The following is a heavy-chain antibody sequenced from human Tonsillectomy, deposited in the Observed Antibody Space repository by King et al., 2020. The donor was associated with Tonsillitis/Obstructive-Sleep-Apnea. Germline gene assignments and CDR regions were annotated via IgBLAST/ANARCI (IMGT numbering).Heavy chain of an antibody. CDR2: ISSSSSYI. V-gene: IGHV3-21*01. CDR3: ARESGTHSSSMGDDAFDI. D-gene: IGHD6-13*01. Sequence: VQLVESGGGLVKPGGSLRLSCAASGFTFSSYSMNWVRQAPGKGLEWVSSISSSSSYIYYADSVKGRFTISRDNAKNSLYLQMNSLRAEDTAVYYCARESGTHSSSMGDDAFDIWGQGTMVTVSS. CDR1: GFTFSSYS. J-gene: IGHJ3*02.